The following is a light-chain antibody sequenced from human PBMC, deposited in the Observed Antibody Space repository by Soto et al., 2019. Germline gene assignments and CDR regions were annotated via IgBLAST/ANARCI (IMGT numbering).Light chain of an antibody. CDR3: QQYGSSIT. J-gene: IGKJ5*01. CDR1: QSVNNN. CDR2: GAS. Sequence: ETVLTQSPATLSLSPGDTATLSCRASQSVNNNLAWYQQKLGQAPRVLIYGASSRATGIPDRFSGSGSGTDFTLTISRLEPEDFAVYYCQQYGSSITFGQGTRLEIK. V-gene: IGKV3-20*01.